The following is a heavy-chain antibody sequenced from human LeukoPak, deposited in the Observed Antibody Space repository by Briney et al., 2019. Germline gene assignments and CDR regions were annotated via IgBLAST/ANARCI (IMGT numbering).Heavy chain of an antibody. CDR1: GCTLTELS. D-gene: IGHD2-8*01. J-gene: IGHJ6*03. CDR2: FDPEDGET. CDR3: ATLACSSTSCPYCTNGVCYSYMDV. Sequence: GASVKVSCXVSGCTLTELSMHWVRQAPGKGLEWMGGFDPEDGETIYAQKFQGRVTMTEDTSTDTAYMELSSLRSEDTAVYYCATLACSSTSCPYCTNGVCYSYMDVWGKGTTVTVSS. V-gene: IGHV1-24*01.